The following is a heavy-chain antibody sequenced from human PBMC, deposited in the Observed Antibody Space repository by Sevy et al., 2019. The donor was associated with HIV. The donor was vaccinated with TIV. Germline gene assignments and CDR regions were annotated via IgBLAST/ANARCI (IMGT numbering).Heavy chain of an antibody. V-gene: IGHV3-23*01. CDR3: GSSGRITMIVVDPGAFDI. CDR2: ISGSGGST. J-gene: IGHJ3*02. Sequence: GGSLRLSCAASGFTFSSYAMSWVRQAPGKGLEWVSAISGSGGSTYYADSVKGRFTISRDNSKNTLYLQMNSLRAEDTAVYYCGSSGRITMIVVDPGAFDIWGQGTMVTVSS. D-gene: IGHD3-22*01. CDR1: GFTFSSYA.